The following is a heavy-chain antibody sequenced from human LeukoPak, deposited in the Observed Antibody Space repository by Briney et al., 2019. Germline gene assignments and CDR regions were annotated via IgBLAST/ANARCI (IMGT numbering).Heavy chain of an antibody. Sequence: PGGSLRLSCVASGFTVSSNYMSWVRQAPGKGLQWVSVIYSGSSTYYADSVKGRFTISIDNSKNTLYLQMNSLRAEDTAVYYCVRISQRGNFVDYWGQGTLVTVSS. V-gene: IGHV3-53*01. CDR3: VRISQRGNFVDY. D-gene: IGHD4-23*01. CDR1: GFTVSSNY. CDR2: IYSGSST. J-gene: IGHJ4*02.